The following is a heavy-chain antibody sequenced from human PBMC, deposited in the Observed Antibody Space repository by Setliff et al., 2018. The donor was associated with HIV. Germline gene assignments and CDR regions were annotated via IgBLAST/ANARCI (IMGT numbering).Heavy chain of an antibody. CDR2: INHGGSA. CDR3: ALLEVPLIVGTPPPI. J-gene: IGHJ4*02. Sequence: SETLSLTCAVYNGSFSAYYWAWIRQPPGKGLEWIGEINHGGSATYNPSLTGRVGISVDTSKNQFSLKMIAVTAADAAVCYCALLEVPLIVGTPPPIWGQGTLVTVSS. D-gene: IGHD1-26*01. V-gene: IGHV4-34*01. CDR1: NGSFSAYY.